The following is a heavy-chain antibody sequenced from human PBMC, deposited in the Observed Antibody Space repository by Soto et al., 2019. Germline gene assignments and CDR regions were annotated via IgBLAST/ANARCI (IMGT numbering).Heavy chain of an antibody. Sequence: ASVKVSCQVSGYTLTELSMHWVRQAPGKGLEWMGGFDPEDGETIYAQKFQGRVTMTGDTSTDTAYMELSSLRSEDTAVYYCATRDSGYWANDAFDIWGQGTMVTVSS. CDR3: ATRDSGYWANDAFDI. CDR2: FDPEDGET. D-gene: IGHD3-22*01. CDR1: GYTLTELS. V-gene: IGHV1-24*01. J-gene: IGHJ3*02.